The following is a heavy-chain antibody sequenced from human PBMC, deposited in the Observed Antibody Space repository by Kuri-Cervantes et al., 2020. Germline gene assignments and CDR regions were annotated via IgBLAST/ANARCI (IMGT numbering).Heavy chain of an antibody. V-gene: IGHV4-34*01. CDR1: GGSFSGYY. Sequence: SETLSLTYVVYGGSFSGYYWSWIRQPPGKGLEWIGEINHSGSTNYNPSLKSRVTISVDKSKNQFSLKLSSVTAADTAVYYCTRDQWAPGVSDFDYWGQGTLVTVSS. J-gene: IGHJ4*02. CDR2: INHSGST. CDR3: TRDQWAPGVSDFDY. D-gene: IGHD5/OR15-5a*01.